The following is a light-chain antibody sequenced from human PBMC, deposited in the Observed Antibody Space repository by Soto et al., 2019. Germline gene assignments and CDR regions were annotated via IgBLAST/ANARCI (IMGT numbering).Light chain of an antibody. Sequence: DIQVTRSPSSLSASVGDRVTISCRASQDIKNYLNWYQRKPGAAPRLLIYAASILQSGVPSTFSASGSGTDFPLNISSLQADDFGTYYCQQGFSLPWTFGQGTKVDIK. CDR3: QQGFSLPWT. J-gene: IGKJ1*01. V-gene: IGKV1-39*01. CDR2: AAS. CDR1: QDIKNY.